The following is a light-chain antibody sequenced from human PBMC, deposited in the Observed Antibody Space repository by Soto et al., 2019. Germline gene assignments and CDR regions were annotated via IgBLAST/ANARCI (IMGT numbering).Light chain of an antibody. CDR3: LQYGNSPGT. CDR2: GAS. J-gene: IGKJ1*01. V-gene: IGKV3-20*01. CDR1: QSVSSSY. Sequence: EIVLTQSPGTLSLSPGERATLSCRASQSVSSSYLAWYQQKPGQAPRLLISGASSRATGIPDRFSGSGSGTDFPLTISRLEPEDFAVYYCLQYGNSPGTFGQGTKVEIK.